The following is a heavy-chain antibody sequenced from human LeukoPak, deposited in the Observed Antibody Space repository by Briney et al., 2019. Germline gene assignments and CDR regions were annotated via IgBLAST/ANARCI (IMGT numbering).Heavy chain of an antibody. CDR1: GGSISSYY. CDR3: ARHTAACPSYFDY. V-gene: IGHV4-59*08. CDR2: IYYSGST. J-gene: IGHJ4*02. Sequence: SETLSLTCTVSGGSISSYYWSWIRQPPGKGLEWIGYIYYSGSTNYNPSLKSRVTISVDTSKNQFSLKLSSVTAADTAVYYCARHTAACPSYFDYWGQGTLVTVSS. D-gene: IGHD6-13*01.